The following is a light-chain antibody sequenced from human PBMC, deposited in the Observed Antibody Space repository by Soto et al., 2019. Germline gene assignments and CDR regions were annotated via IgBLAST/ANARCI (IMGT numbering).Light chain of an antibody. CDR3: QQYNNGPQIT. Sequence: EIVMTQSPATLSVSPGGRATLSCRASQSVSSNLAWYQQKPGQAPRLLIYGAFTRATGIPARFSGSGSGTEFTLTISSLQSEDFAVYYCQQYNNGPQITFGQGTRLEIK. CDR1: QSVSSN. V-gene: IGKV3-15*01. J-gene: IGKJ5*01. CDR2: GAF.